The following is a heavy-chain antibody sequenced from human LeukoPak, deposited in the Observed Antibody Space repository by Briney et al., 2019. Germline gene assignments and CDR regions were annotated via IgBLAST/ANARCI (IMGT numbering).Heavy chain of an antibody. V-gene: IGHV1-46*01. CDR3: ARGGYSYGPIYYYYYMDV. D-gene: IGHD5-18*01. Sequence: ASVKVSCKASGYTFTSYYMHWVRQAPGQGLEWMGIINPSGGSTSYAQKFQGRVTMTRDMSTSTVYMELGSLRSEDTAVYYCARGGYSYGPIYYYYYMDVWGKGTTVTVSS. CDR1: GYTFTSYY. J-gene: IGHJ6*03. CDR2: INPSGGST.